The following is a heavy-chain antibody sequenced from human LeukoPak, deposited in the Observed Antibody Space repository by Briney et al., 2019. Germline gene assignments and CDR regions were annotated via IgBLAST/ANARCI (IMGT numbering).Heavy chain of an antibody. V-gene: IGHV4-61*10. Sequence: SETLSLTCTVSGGSISSGSYYWSWIRQPAGKGLEWIGYIYYSGSTNYNPSLKSRVTISVDTSKNQFSLKLSSVTAADTAVYYCARQGPSLITFYYYAMDVWGQGTTVTVSS. D-gene: IGHD3-16*01. CDR1: GGSISSGSYY. J-gene: IGHJ6*02. CDR2: IYYSGST. CDR3: ARQGPSLITFYYYAMDV.